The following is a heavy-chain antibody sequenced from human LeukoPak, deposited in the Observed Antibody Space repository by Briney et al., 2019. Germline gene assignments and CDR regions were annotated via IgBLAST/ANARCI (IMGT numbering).Heavy chain of an antibody. V-gene: IGHV3-23*01. CDR1: GFTFSSYA. CDR3: AKVRRSNGSGWYVHCYFDY. J-gene: IGHJ4*02. D-gene: IGHD6-19*01. CDR2: ISGSGGST. Sequence: QSGGSLRLSCAASGFTFSSYAMSWVRQAPGKGLEWVSAISGSGGSTYYADSVKGRFTISRDNSKNTLYLQMNSLRAEDTAVYYCAKVRRSNGSGWYVHCYFDYWGQGTLVTVSS.